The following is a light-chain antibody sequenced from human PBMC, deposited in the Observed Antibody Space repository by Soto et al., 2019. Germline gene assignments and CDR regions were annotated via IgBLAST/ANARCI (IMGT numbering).Light chain of an antibody. CDR3: AAWDDSLSGYV. CDR1: SSNIGSNY. CDR2: KNN. Sequence: QAVLTQPPSSSGTPGQRGTISCSRSSSNIGSNYVYWYQQLPGTAPKLLIYKNNQRPSGVPDRFSGSKSGTSASLAISGLRSEDEADYYCAAWDDSLSGYVFGTGTKVTVL. V-gene: IGLV1-47*01. J-gene: IGLJ1*01.